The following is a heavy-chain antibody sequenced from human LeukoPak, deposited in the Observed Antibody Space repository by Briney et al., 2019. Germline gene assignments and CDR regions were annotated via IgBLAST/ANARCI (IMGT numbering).Heavy chain of an antibody. CDR3: VRVGNRDQDYYYSYMDV. D-gene: IGHD5-24*01. CDR1: GFIFSDYY. Sequence: GGSLRLSCAASGFIFSDYYMSWVRQAPGKGLEWVSYITSSGATIYYADSVKGRFTVSRDNAKNSLYLQMDSLRVDDTALYYCVRVGNRDQDYYYSYMDVWGRGTTVAVSS. J-gene: IGHJ6*03. V-gene: IGHV3-11*01. CDR2: ITSSGATI.